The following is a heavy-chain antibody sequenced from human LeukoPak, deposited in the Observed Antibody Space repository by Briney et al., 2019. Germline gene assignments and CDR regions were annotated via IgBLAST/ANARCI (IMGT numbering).Heavy chain of an antibody. V-gene: IGHV3-21*01. Sequence: GGSLRLSCAVSEFTFSTYSMNWVRQAPGKGLEWVSSISTSSSYIFYADSLKGRFTISRDNAKNSLYLQMDSLRAEDTAVYYCARAGVPGLFDYWGQGTLVTVSS. D-gene: IGHD3-10*01. CDR2: ISTSSSYI. J-gene: IGHJ4*02. CDR3: ARAGVPGLFDY. CDR1: EFTFSTYS.